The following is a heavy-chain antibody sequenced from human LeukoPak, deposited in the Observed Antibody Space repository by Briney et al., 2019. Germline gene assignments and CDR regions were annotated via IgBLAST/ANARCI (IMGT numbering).Heavy chain of an antibody. CDR2: LYYNGST. J-gene: IGHJ2*01. CDR1: GXSISSSTDY. Sequence: SETLSLTCTVSGXSISSSTDYWGWIRQPPVKGLEFIRSLYYNGSTYYTPSLKTRVTISLDTSKNQFSLKVTSVTAADTAVYYCARQSVGAPHYWYFDLWGRGTLVTVSS. D-gene: IGHD1-26*01. CDR3: ARQSVGAPHYWYFDL. V-gene: IGHV4-39*01.